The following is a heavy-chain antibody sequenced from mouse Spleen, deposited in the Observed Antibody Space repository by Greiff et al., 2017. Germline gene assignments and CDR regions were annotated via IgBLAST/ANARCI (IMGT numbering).Heavy chain of an antibody. J-gene: IGHJ2*01. CDR2: IDPSDSYT. V-gene: IGHV1-50*01. CDR1: GYTFTSYW. CDR3: ARGFRDEGDY. Sequence: VQLQQSGAELVKPGASVKLSCKASGYTFTSYWMQWVKQRPGQGLEWIGEIDPSDSYTNYNQKFKGKATLTVDTSSSTAYMQLSSLTSEDSAVYYCARGFRDEGDYWGQGTTLTVSS.